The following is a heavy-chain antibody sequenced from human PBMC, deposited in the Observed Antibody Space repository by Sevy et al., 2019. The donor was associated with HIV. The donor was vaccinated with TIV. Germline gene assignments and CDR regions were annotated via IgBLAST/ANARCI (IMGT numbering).Heavy chain of an antibody. D-gene: IGHD6-19*01. CDR2: IGSTGPYI. J-gene: IGHJ4*02. CDR1: GFTFSRYS. Sequence: GGSLRLSCVASGFTFSRYSMNWVRQAPGKGLEWVSNIGSTGPYIYYVDSVKGRFTVSRDNAKNSLYLQMNSLREEDSAVYYCERPGSGWFEFDSWGQGTLVTVSS. V-gene: IGHV3-48*02. CDR3: ERPGSGWFEFDS.